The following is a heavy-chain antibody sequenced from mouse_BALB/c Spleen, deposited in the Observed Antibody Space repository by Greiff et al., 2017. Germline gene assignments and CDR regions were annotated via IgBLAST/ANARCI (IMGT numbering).Heavy chain of an antibody. CDR3: ARGDGNYGYAMDY. Sequence: VQLQESGPGLVAPSQSLSITCTVSGFSLTSYGVHWVRQPPGKGLEWLGVIWAGGSTNYNSALMSRLSISKDNSKSQVVLKMNSLQTDDTAMYYCARGDGNYGYAMDYWGQGTSVTVSS. J-gene: IGHJ4*01. CDR2: IWAGGST. V-gene: IGHV2-9*02. CDR1: GFSLTSYG. D-gene: IGHD2-1*01.